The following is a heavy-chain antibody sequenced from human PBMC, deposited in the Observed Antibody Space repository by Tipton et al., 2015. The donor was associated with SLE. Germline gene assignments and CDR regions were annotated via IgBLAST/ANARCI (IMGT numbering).Heavy chain of an antibody. Sequence: TLSLTCTVSGGSISSYYWSWIRQPPGKGLEWIGYIYYSGSTNYNPSLKSRVTISVDTSKNQFSLKLSSVTAADTAVYYCARTSGNFPFDYWGQGHLVTVSS. CDR1: GGSISSYY. CDR3: ARTSGNFPFDY. D-gene: IGHD1-26*01. CDR2: IYYSGST. J-gene: IGHJ4*02. V-gene: IGHV4-59*07.